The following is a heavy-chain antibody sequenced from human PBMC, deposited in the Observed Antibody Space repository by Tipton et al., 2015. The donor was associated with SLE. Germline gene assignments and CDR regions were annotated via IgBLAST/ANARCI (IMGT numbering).Heavy chain of an antibody. V-gene: IGHV4-59*11. D-gene: IGHD6-25*01. CDR1: GGSISSHY. CDR2: IYYSGST. CDR3: ARVLPLATAGALNAFDI. J-gene: IGHJ3*02. Sequence: GLVKPSETLSLTCTVSGGSISSHYWSWIRQPPGKGLEWFGYIYYSGSTNYNPSLKSRVTISVDTSKNQFSLRVTSVNAADTAVYYCARVLPLATAGALNAFDIWGQGTMVTVSS.